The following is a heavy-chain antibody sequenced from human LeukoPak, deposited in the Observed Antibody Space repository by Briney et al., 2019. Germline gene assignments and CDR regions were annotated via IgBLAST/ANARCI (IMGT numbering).Heavy chain of an antibody. CDR1: GFTSSTYN. J-gene: IGHJ4*02. V-gene: IGHV3-48*04. CDR3: ASYTPVPGTRGLQY. D-gene: IGHD6-19*01. Sequence: GGSLRLSCTASGFTSSTYNMNWVRQAPGKGLEWVSYISSSTTTISYADSVKGRFTISRDNAKNSLYLQMNSLRVEDTAVYYCASYTPVPGTRGLQYWGQGALVTVSS. CDR2: ISSSTTTI.